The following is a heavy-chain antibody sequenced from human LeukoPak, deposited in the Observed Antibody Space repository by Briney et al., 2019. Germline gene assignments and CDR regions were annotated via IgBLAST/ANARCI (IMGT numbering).Heavy chain of an antibody. Sequence: PGGSLRLSFAASGFTFSSYTMNWVRQSPGKGLEWVSSISSGSRDIYYAYSVKGRFTISRDNAKNAVYLQVNSLRAEDTAVYYCARGGLNALEAFDIWGQGTLVTVCS. D-gene: IGHD1-1*01. CDR3: ARGGLNALEAFDI. V-gene: IGHV3-21*01. CDR1: GFTFSSYT. J-gene: IGHJ3*02. CDR2: ISSGSRDI.